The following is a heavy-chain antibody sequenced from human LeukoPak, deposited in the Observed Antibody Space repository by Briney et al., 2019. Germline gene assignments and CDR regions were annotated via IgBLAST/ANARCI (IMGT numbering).Heavy chain of an antibody. CDR1: GYTFTSYG. CDR3: ARDRGDYYDSSGYDY. Sequence: SVKVSCKASGYTFTSYGISWVRQAPGQGLEWMGGIIPIFGTANYAQKFQGRVTITADKSTSTAYMELSSLRSEDTAVYYCARDRGDYYDSSGYDYWGQGTLVTVSS. CDR2: IIPIFGTA. D-gene: IGHD3-22*01. V-gene: IGHV1-69*06. J-gene: IGHJ4*02.